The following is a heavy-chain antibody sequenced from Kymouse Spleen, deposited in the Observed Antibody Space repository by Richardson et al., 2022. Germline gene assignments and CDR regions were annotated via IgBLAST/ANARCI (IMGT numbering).Heavy chain of an antibody. V-gene: IGHV4-34*01. CDR2: INHSGST. CDR3: AVVGAYYFDY. CDR1: GGSFSGYY. Sequence: QVQLQQWGAGLLKPSETLSLTCAVYGGSFSGYYWSWIRQPPGKGLEWIGEINHSGSTNYNPSLKSRVTISVDTSKNQFSLKLSSVTAADTAVYYCAVVGAYYFDYWGQGTLVTVSS. D-gene: IGHD1-26*01. J-gene: IGHJ4*02.